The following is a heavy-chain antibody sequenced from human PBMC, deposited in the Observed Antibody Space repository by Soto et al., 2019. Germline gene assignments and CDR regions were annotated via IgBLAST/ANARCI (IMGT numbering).Heavy chain of an antibody. CDR1: GYTFTSYA. J-gene: IGHJ6*02. CDR2: INAGNGNT. CDR3: ARDARRRGGIGTYYYYGMDV. V-gene: IGHV1-3*01. Sequence: EASVKVSCKASGYTFTSYAMHWVRQAPGQRLEWMGWINAGNGNTKYSQKFQGRVTITRDTSASTAYMELSSLRSEDTAVYYCARDARRRGGIGTYYYYGMDVWGQGTTVTVSS. D-gene: IGHD1-7*01.